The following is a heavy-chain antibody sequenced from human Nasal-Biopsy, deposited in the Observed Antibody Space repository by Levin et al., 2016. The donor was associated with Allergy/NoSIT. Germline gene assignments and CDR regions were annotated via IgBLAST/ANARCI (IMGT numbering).Heavy chain of an antibody. D-gene: IGHD6-13*01. Sequence: GGSLRLSCEASGFTVSSYGMHWVRQSPGKGLEWVALIWNDGTRENYADSVKGRFTILKDSSKNTLFLQMNSLTVEDTAVYYCARDLSVTAGDFRGQGTLVTVSS. CDR2: IWNDGTRE. CDR1: GFTVSSYG. J-gene: IGHJ4*02. V-gene: IGHV3-33*01. CDR3: ARDLSVTAGDF.